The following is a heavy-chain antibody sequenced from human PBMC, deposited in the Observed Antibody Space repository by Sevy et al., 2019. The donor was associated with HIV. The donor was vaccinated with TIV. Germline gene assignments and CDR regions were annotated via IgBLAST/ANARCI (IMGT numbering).Heavy chain of an antibody. CDR2: IIPIFGTT. V-gene: IGHV1-69*13. CDR3: ARTPLLSIPGTTDVYFDN. CDR1: GGTFSNYA. D-gene: IGHD1-7*01. J-gene: IGHJ4*02. Sequence: ASVKVSCKASGGTFSNYALSWVRQAPGQGLEWMGGIIPIFGTTNLAQTFQGRVTITADESRGTAYMVLSSLRSADTAVLYCARTPLLSIPGTTDVYFDNWGQGTLVTVSS.